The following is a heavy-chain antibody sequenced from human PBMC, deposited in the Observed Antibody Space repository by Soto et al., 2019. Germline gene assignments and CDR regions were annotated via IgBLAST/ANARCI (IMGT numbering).Heavy chain of an antibody. V-gene: IGHV3-66*01. CDR2: IQSGGTT. CDR3: ARDDVLCDGGRCYGIPLDV. D-gene: IGHD2-15*01. J-gene: IGHJ6*04. Sequence: EVQLVESGGGLVQPGGSLRLSCAASGFTVSSKYMTWVRQAPGKGLEWVSLIQSGGTTYYADSVKGRFTISRDTSENTLHLQMDSLRVEDTAVYYWARDDVLCDGGRCYGIPLDVWCKWTTVTVSS. CDR1: GFTVSSKY.